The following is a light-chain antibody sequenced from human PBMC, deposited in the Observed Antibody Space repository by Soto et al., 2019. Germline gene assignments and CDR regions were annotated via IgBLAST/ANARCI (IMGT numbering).Light chain of an antibody. Sequence: QSLLTQPASVSGSPGQSITISCTGTSSDVGGSNYVSWYQQLPGKAPKLMIYDVSDRPSGVSNRFPGSKSGNTASLTISGLQAEDEADYYCSSYTSSSLYVFGTGTKVTVL. J-gene: IGLJ1*01. CDR2: DVS. V-gene: IGLV2-14*01. CDR3: SSYTSSSLYV. CDR1: SSDVGGSNY.